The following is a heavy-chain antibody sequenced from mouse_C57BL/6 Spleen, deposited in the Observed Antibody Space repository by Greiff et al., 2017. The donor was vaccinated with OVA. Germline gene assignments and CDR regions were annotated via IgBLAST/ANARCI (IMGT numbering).Heavy chain of an antibody. Sequence: QVTLKESGPGILQPSQTLSLTCSFSGFSLSTFGMGVGWIRQPSGKGLEWLAHIWWDDDKYYNPALKSRLPISKDTSKNQVFLKIANVDTADTATYYCARMSTTVVARYFDVWGTGTTVTVSS. CDR3: ARMSTTVVARYFDV. CDR1: GFSLSTFGMG. V-gene: IGHV8-8*01. CDR2: IWWDDDK. J-gene: IGHJ1*03. D-gene: IGHD1-1*01.